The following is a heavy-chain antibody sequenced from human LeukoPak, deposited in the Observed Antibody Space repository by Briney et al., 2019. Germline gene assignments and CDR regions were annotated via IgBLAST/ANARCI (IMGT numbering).Heavy chain of an antibody. J-gene: IGHJ5*02. CDR2: IYPGDSDT. Sequence: HGESLKISCKGSGYSFTSYWIGWVRQMPGKGLEWMGIIYPGDSDTRYSPSFQGQVTISADKSISTAYLQWSSLKASDTAMYYCARQQGPPPFWSGYYSDPWGQGTLATVSS. D-gene: IGHD3-3*01. V-gene: IGHV5-51*01. CDR3: ARQQGPPPFWSGYYSDP. CDR1: GYSFTSYW.